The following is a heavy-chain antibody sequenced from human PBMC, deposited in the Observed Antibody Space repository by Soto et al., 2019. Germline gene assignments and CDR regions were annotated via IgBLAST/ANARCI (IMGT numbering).Heavy chain of an antibody. J-gene: IGHJ6*02. Sequence: EVQLVESGGGLVQPGGSLRLSCAASGFTFSSYWMHWVRQAPGKGLVWVSRINSDGSSTSYADSVKGRFTISRDNAKNTLYGQMNSRRAEDTAVYYCARDPLWYCSGGSCYPMNYYYYGMDVWGQGTTVTVSS. D-gene: IGHD2-15*01. CDR2: INSDGSST. CDR1: GFTFSSYW. V-gene: IGHV3-74*01. CDR3: ARDPLWYCSGGSCYPMNYYYYGMDV.